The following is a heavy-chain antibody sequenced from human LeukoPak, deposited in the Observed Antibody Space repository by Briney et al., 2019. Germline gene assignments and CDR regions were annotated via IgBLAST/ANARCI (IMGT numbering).Heavy chain of an antibody. V-gene: IGHV3-23*01. CDR3: AKEGRYFDWLLRESTYFDY. D-gene: IGHD3-9*01. Sequence: PGGSLRLSCAASGFTFTSYDMSWVRQAPGKGLEWISTISAGGGSTYYADPVKGRFTISRDNSKNTLYLQMNSLRAEDTAVYYCAKEGRYFDWLLRESTYFDYWGQGTLVTVSS. CDR1: GFTFTSYD. CDR2: ISAGGGST. J-gene: IGHJ4*02.